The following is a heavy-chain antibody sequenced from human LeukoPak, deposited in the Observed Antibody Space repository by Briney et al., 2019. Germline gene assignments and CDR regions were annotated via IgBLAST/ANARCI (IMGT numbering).Heavy chain of an antibody. CDR3: ARDRSYYDSSGYPYRAFDI. V-gene: IGHV4-31*03. D-gene: IGHD3-22*01. CDR1: GGSISSGGYY. Sequence: SETLSLTCTVSGGSISSGGYYWSWIRQHPGKGLEWIGYIYYSGSTYYNPSLKSRVTISVDTSKNQFSLKLSSVTAADTAVYYCARDRSYYDSSGYPYRAFDIWGQGTMVTVSS. CDR2: IYYSGST. J-gene: IGHJ3*02.